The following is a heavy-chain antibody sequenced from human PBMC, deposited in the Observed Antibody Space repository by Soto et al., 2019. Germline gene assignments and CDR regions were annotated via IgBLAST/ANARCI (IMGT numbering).Heavy chain of an antibody. CDR3: ASAGYSIEASRNPFDS. CDR1: AGTFSSYA. D-gene: IGHD6-13*01. V-gene: IGHV1-69*06. CDR2: IIPIFGTA. J-gene: IGHJ4*02. Sequence: AAVKVSCKASAGTFSSYAISWVRQAPGQGLEWMGGIIPIFGTANYAQKFQGTVTITADKSTSTAYMELSSLRSEDTAVYYCASAGYSIEASRNPFDSWGQGTLVTVSS.